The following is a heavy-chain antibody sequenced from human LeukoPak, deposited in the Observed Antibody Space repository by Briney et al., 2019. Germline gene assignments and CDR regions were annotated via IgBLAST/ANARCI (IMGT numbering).Heavy chain of an antibody. V-gene: IGHV3-7*03. CDR3: ARDSHSSGWYAY. J-gene: IGHJ4*02. Sequence: GSLRLSCAASGFTFTYYNMSWVRQAPGKGLERVANIKEDGSDKYYLDSVKGRFTIARDNSKNTLYLQMNSLRAEDTAVYYCARDSHSSGWYAYWGQGTLVTVSS. CDR2: IKEDGSDK. CDR1: GFTFTYYN. D-gene: IGHD6-19*01.